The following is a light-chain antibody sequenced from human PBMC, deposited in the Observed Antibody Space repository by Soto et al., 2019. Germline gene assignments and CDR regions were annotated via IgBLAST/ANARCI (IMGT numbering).Light chain of an antibody. J-gene: IGKJ5*01. V-gene: IGKV1-39*01. CDR1: QDITSY. CDR3: QQSYSTRPIT. CDR2: DAS. Sequence: IQLTQSPSSLSASVGDSVTITCRASQDITSYLAWYQQKPGKAPNLLIFDASNLQSGVPSRFSGSGSGTDFTLTISSLQPEDFATYYCQQSYSTRPITFGQGTRLEIK.